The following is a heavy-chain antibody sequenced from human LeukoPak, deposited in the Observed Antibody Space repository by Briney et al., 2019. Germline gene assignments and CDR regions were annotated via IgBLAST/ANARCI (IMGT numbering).Heavy chain of an antibody. CDR1: GFTFSSYW. V-gene: IGHV3-7*03. Sequence: GGSLRLSCAASGFTFSSYWMTWVRQAPGKGLEWVANIKQDGSEKYYVDSVKGRFTISRDNSKNTLYLQMNSLRAEDTAVYYCAKDQGNYYDSSGYYYDNGMDVWGQGTTVTVSS. CDR3: AKDQGNYYDSSGYYYDNGMDV. J-gene: IGHJ6*02. CDR2: IKQDGSEK. D-gene: IGHD3-22*01.